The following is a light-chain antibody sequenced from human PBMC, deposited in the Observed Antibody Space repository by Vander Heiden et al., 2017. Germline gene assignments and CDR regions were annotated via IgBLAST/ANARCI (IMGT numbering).Light chain of an antibody. CDR1: QSVLSDSNNKNF. CDR2: WAS. Sequence: DIVMTQSPDSLSVSLGARATINCKTSQSVLSDSNNKNFLPWYQQKPGQSPRLLIYWASTRESGVPDRFSGSGSGTDFTLSISSLQAEDVAIYYCQQYYSSHITFGQGTRLEIK. V-gene: IGKV4-1*01. CDR3: QQYYSSHIT. J-gene: IGKJ5*01.